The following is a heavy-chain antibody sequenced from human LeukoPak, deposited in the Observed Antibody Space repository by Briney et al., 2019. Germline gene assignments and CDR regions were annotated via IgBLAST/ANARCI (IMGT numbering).Heavy chain of an antibody. CDR2: ISYDGSNK. CDR1: GFTFSSYA. CDR3: ARSGWYYDSSGYYFDY. V-gene: IGHV3-30-3*01. Sequence: PGGSLRLPCAASGFTFSSYAMHWVRQAPGKGLEWVAVISYDGSNKYYADSVKGRFTISRDNSKNTLYLQMNSLRAEDTAVYYCARSGWYYDSSGYYFDYWGQGTLVTVSS. J-gene: IGHJ4*02. D-gene: IGHD3-22*01.